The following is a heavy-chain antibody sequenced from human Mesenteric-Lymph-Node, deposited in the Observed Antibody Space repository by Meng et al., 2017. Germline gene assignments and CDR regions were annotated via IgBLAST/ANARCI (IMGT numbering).Heavy chain of an antibody. CDR1: GFTFSTYA. D-gene: IGHD5-24*01. J-gene: IGHJ6*02. V-gene: IGHV3-23*01. Sequence: LSLTCAASGFTFSTYAMSWIRQAPGKGLEWVSGISGSSDNTYYAVSVKGRFTISRDNSKSTLYLQMNSLRAEDTAVYYCAKAQDGYKFYYYGMDVWGQGTTVTVSS. CDR2: ISGSSDNT. CDR3: AKAQDGYKFYYYGMDV.